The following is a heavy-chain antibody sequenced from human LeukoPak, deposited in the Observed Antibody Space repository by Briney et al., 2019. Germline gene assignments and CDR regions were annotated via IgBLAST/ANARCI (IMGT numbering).Heavy chain of an antibody. CDR2: IYQSGST. J-gene: IGHJ4*02. V-gene: IGHV4-38-2*02. CDR3: ARDGSEAAAGFFDY. Sequence: SETLSLTCTVSGYSISGGYSWGWIRQPPVKGLEWIGSIYQSGSTYYNPSLKSRVTISVDTSKNQFSLKLSSVTAADTAVYYCARDGSEAAAGFFDYWGQGTLVTVSS. D-gene: IGHD6-13*01. CDR1: GYSISGGYS.